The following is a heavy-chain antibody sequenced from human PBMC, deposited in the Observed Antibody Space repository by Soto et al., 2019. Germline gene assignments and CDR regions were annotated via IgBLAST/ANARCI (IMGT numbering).Heavy chain of an antibody. J-gene: IGHJ6*02. Sequence: SETLSLTCTVSGGSISSYYWSWSRQPPGKGLEWIGYIYYSGSTNYNPSLKSRVTISVDTSKNQFSLKLSSVTAADTAVYYCAREDAMVRGATYYYGMDVWGQGTTVTVS. D-gene: IGHD3-10*01. V-gene: IGHV4-59*01. CDR1: GGSISSYY. CDR3: AREDAMVRGATYYYGMDV. CDR2: IYYSGST.